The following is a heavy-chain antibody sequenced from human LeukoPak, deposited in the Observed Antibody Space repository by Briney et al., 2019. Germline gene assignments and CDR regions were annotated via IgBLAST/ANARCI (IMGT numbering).Heavy chain of an antibody. CDR1: GFTFSNNG. V-gene: IGHV3-30*02. CDR2: TRYDESKT. J-gene: IGHJ4*02. D-gene: IGHD1-26*01. CDR3: AKARYSGSPALDF. Sequence: PGGSLRLSCAASGFTFSNNGMHWVRQTPGKGLEWVAFTRYDESKTFYGDSVRGRFTISRDNSKNTLDLQMNSLTTDDSAVYYCAKARYSGSPALDFWGQGTLVTVSS.